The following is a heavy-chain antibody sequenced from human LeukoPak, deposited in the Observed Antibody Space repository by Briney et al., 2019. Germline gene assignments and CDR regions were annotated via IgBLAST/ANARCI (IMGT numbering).Heavy chain of an antibody. CDR1: GGTFSSYA. V-gene: IGHV1-69*13. CDR2: IIPIFGTA. CDR3: ARGTALSLSGYSYGWSFDY. J-gene: IGHJ4*02. Sequence: SVRVSCKASGGTFSSYAISWVRQAPGQGLEWMGGIIPIFGTANYAQKFQGRVTITADESTSTAYMELSSLRSEDTAVYYCARGTALSLSGYSYGWSFDYWGQGTLVTVSS. D-gene: IGHD5-18*01.